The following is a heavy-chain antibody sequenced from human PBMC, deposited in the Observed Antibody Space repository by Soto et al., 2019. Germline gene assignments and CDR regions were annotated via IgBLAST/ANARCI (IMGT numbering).Heavy chain of an antibody. D-gene: IGHD6-19*01. J-gene: IGHJ4*02. CDR1: GFTFSSYG. CDR3: AKDPATQWLAPRYYFDY. V-gene: IGHV3-30*18. CDR2: ISYDGSNK. Sequence: QVQLVESGGGVVQPGRSLRLSCAASGFTFSSYGMHWVRQAPGKGLEWVAVISYDGSNKYYADSVKGRFTISRDNSKNTLYLQMNSLRAEDTAVYYCAKDPATQWLAPRYYFDYWGQGTLVTVSS.